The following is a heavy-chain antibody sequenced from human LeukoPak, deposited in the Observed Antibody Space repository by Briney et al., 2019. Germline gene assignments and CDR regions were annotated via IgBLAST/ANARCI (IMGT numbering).Heavy chain of an antibody. V-gene: IGHV3-21*01. CDR2: IGTTSTFI. Sequence: GGSLRLSCAASGFTFTSYTMNWVRQAPGKGLEWVASIGTTSTFIHYADSVKGRFTISRDNAQDSLFLQMNSPGAEDTAVYYCAKAHPGFDYWGQGVLVTVSS. CDR3: AKAHPGFDY. CDR1: GFTFTSYT. J-gene: IGHJ4*02.